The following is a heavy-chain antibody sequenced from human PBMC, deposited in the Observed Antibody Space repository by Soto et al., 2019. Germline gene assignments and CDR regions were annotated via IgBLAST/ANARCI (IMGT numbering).Heavy chain of an antibody. D-gene: IGHD2-8*01. J-gene: IGHJ4*02. V-gene: IGHV1-18*01. Sequence: QVQVVPSGGEVKKPGASVKVSCKTSGYTFTHYGLSWVRQAPGRGLEWLGWTSADNGNTNYAQKFQGRVTMPTDTSTSTVDMELRSLRSDGTAVYYCARDSSNSAKVDYWGQGTLGTVSS. CDR3: ARDSSNSAKVDY. CDR1: GYTFTHYG. CDR2: TSADNGNT.